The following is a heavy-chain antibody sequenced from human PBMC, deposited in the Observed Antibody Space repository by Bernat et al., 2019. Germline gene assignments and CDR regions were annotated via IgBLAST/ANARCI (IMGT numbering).Heavy chain of an antibody. CDR2: IIPIFGTA. J-gene: IGHJ6*02. Sequence: QVQLVQSGAEVKKPGSSVKVSCKASGGTFSSYAISWVRQAPGQGLEWMGGIIPIFGTANYAQKFQGRVTITADKSTSTAYMELGSLRSEDTAVYYCARGRLGSSSWRSYYYGMDVWGQGTTVTVSS. CDR1: GGTFSSYA. D-gene: IGHD6-13*01. V-gene: IGHV1-69*06. CDR3: ARGRLGSSSWRSYYYGMDV.